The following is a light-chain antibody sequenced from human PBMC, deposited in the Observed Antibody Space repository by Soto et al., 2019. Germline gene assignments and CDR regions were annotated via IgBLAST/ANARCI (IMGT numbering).Light chain of an antibody. J-gene: IGKJ1*01. CDR1: ESVTDY. Sequence: EIGLSQSLATLSFSPGETGTLHCRASESVTDYLAWYQQKPGQAPRLLVYDVSNRAAGIPTRFSGGGSGTDFTLTISNVEPEDFAVYYCQQRSDWPWTFGQGTKVDIK. CDR3: QQRSDWPWT. V-gene: IGKV3-11*01. CDR2: DVS.